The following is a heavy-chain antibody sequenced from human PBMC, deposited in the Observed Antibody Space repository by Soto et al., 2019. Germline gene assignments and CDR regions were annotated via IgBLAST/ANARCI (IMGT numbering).Heavy chain of an antibody. D-gene: IGHD2-15*01. CDR3: AKAPAIVFGPPFDY. V-gene: IGHV3-48*01. CDR2: IGIGSSTT. Sequence: GGSLRLSCAASGCTFRNYGMNWVRQAPGKGLEWVSYIGIGSSTTYYADSVKGRFTISRDNSKNTLYLQMNSLRAEDTAVYYCAKAPAIVFGPPFDYWGQGTLVTVSS. CDR1: GCTFRNYG. J-gene: IGHJ4*02.